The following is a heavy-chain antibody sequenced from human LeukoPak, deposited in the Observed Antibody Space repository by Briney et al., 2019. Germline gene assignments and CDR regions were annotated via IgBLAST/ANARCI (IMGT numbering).Heavy chain of an antibody. Sequence: ASVKVSCKASGYTFTGYYMHWVRQAPGQGLEWMGWINPNSGGTNYAQKFQGRVTMTRGTSISTAYMELSRLRSDDTAVYYCARESYGSGLLVFDYWGQGTLVTVSS. J-gene: IGHJ4*02. CDR3: ARESYGSGLLVFDY. D-gene: IGHD3-10*01. CDR2: INPNSGGT. V-gene: IGHV1-2*02. CDR1: GYTFTGYY.